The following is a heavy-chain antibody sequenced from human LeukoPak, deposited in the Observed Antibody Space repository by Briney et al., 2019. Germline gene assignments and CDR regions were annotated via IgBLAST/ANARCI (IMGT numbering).Heavy chain of an antibody. CDR1: GFTVSSSY. D-gene: IGHD2-15*01. J-gene: IGHJ4*02. Sequence: GRSLRLSCAASGFTVSSSYISWVRQAPGKGLEWVSYISSSSSTIYYADSVKGRLTISRDNAKNSLDLQMNSLRDEDTAVYYCARARASGRSGFDYWGQGTLVTVSS. CDR2: ISSSSSTI. V-gene: IGHV3-48*02. CDR3: ARARASGRSGFDY.